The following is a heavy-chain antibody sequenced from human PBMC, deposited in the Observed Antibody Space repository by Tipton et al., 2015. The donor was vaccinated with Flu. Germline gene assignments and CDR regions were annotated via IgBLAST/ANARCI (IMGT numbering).Heavy chain of an antibody. CDR1: GFTFSSYD. D-gene: IGHD3-16*01. V-gene: IGHV3-30*02. CDR2: MRYDGTSN. Sequence: SLRLSCAASGFTFSSYDMHWVRQAPGKGLEWVTFMRYDGTSNYYRDSVKGRFTISRDNSKNTLYLQMNSLRAEDTAVYYCAKSRSTYYGVTPHDWYFDLWGRGTLVTVSS. J-gene: IGHJ2*01. CDR3: AKSRSTYYGVTPHDWYFDL.